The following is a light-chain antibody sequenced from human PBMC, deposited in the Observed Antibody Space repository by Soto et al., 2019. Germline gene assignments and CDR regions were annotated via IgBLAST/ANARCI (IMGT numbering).Light chain of an antibody. Sequence: EIVMTQSPATLSVSPGERATLSCRASQSVSSNLAWYQQKPGQAPRLLIYGASNRATGIPARFSGSGSGTEFTLTISSLQSEDFAVYYCQQRNNWPRHTFGQGTKLEIK. V-gene: IGKV3-15*01. CDR2: GAS. CDR3: QQRNNWPRHT. J-gene: IGKJ2*01. CDR1: QSVSSN.